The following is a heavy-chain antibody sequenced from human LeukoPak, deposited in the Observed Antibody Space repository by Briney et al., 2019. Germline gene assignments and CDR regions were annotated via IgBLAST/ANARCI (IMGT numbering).Heavy chain of an antibody. V-gene: IGHV1-69*05. CDR1: GGTFTSYA. CDR2: TIPIFGTA. D-gene: IGHD4-23*01. CDR3: AIYGCNVSYYYDYMDV. J-gene: IGHJ6*03. Sequence: GASVNVSCNASGGTFTSYAISWVRQPPGQGLERMGGTIPIFGTANNAQKFQGRVTITTDESTSTAYMELSRLRSEDTAVYYCAIYGCNVSYYYDYMDVWGKGNTGTVSS.